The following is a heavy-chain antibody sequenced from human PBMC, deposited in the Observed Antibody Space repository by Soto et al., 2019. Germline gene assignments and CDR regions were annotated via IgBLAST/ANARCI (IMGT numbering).Heavy chain of an antibody. CDR1: GYTFTSYG. D-gene: IGHD6-13*01. V-gene: IGHV1-18*04. CDR2: ISAYNGNT. CDR3: ARDRIIAAAFHFDY. J-gene: IGHJ4*02. Sequence: ASVKVSCKASGYTFTSYGISWVRQAPGQGLEWMGWISAYNGNTNYAQKLQGRVTMTTDTSTSTAYMELRSLRSDDTAVYYCARDRIIAAAFHFDYWGREPWSPSPQ.